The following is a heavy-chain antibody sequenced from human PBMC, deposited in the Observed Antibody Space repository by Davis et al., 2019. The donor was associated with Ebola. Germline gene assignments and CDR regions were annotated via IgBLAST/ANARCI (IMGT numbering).Heavy chain of an antibody. J-gene: IGHJ1*01. CDR3: ARDHYDDSGSYSGHGY. D-gene: IGHD3-22*01. V-gene: IGHV1-69*13. Sequence: SVKVSCKASGGTFSSYAISWVRQAPGQGLDWMGGIIPVFGIPKYAQKFQGRVTITADESTSTVYMELSSLRSEDTAVYFCARDHYDDSGSYSGHGYWGQGTLVTVSS. CDR2: IIPVFGIP. CDR1: GGTFSSYA.